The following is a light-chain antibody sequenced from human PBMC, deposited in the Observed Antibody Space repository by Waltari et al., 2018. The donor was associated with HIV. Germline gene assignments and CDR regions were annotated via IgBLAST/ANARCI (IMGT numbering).Light chain of an antibody. J-gene: IGLJ1*01. CDR1: NIGRKT. CDR2: DDS. CDR3: QVWESSSSHSYV. Sequence: SYVLTQPPSVSVAPGQPARISCGGNNIGRKTVHWYRQRPGQAPVLVVYDDSVRPSGIPERFSGSNSGNTATLTIGLVEAGDEADDYCQVWESSSSHSYVFGTGTTVTVL. V-gene: IGLV3-21*02.